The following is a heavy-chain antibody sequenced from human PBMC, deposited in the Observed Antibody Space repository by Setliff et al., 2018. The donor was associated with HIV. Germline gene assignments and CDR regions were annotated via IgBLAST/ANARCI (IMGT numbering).Heavy chain of an antibody. CDR2: IKKKGDGGTS. D-gene: IGHD6-13*01. V-gene: IGHV3-15*01. CDR3: MDFAIARAWDY. CDR1: GFIFSNAR. Sequence: PGGSLRLSCAASGFIFSNARMNWVRQVPGKGLEWVGHIKKKGDGGTSEYATPVKGRFTISRDDSENMLYLQMNDLKTEDTAVYYCMDFAIARAWDYWGQGTLVTVSS. J-gene: IGHJ4*02.